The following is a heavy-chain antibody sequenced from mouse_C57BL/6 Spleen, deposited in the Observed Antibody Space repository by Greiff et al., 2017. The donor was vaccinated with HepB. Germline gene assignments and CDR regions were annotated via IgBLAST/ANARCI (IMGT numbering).Heavy chain of an antibody. CDR2: INPGSGGT. Sequence: QVQLKQSGAELVRPGTSVKVSCKASGYAFTNYLIEWVKQRPGQGLEWIGVINPGSGGTNYNEKFKGKATLTADKSSSTAYMQLSSLTSEDSAVYFCARSANWDYAMDYWGQGTSVTVSS. V-gene: IGHV1-54*01. D-gene: IGHD4-1*01. CDR3: ARSANWDYAMDY. CDR1: GYAFTNYL. J-gene: IGHJ4*01.